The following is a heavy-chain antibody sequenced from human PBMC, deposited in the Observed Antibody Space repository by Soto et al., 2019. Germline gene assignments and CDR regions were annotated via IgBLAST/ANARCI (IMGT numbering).Heavy chain of an antibody. Sequence: QTGGSLRLSCAASGFTFSSYAMSWVRQAPGKGLEWVSAISGSGGSTYYADSVKGRFTISRDNSKNTLYLQMNSLRAEDTAVYYCAKSLAFRGFFFSPKFDYWGQGTLVTVSS. V-gene: IGHV3-23*01. J-gene: IGHJ4*02. CDR1: GFTFSSYA. D-gene: IGHD3-10*01. CDR2: ISGSGGST. CDR3: AKSLAFRGFFFSPKFDY.